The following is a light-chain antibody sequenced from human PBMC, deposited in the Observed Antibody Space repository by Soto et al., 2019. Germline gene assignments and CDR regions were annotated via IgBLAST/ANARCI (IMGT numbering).Light chain of an antibody. CDR3: QTWDTGIL. J-gene: IGLJ3*02. V-gene: IGLV4-69*01. CDR1: SGHSSYA. CDR2: LNSDGSH. Sequence: QLVLTQSPSASASLGASVKLTCTLSSGHSSYAIAWHQQQPEKGPRYLMKLNSDGSHNKGDGTPDRFSGSSSGAERYLTISSLQSEDEADYYCQTWDTGILFGGGTKLTVL.